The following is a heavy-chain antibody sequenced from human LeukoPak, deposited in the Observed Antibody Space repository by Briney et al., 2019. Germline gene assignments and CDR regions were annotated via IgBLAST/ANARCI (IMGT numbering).Heavy chain of an antibody. V-gene: IGHV4-59*01. CDR2: VYYSGST. D-gene: IGHD3-22*01. CDR1: GGSFSGYY. Sequence: SETLSLTCAVYGGSFSGYYWSWIRQPPGKGLEWIGYVYYSGSTNYNPSLKSRVTISVDTPKNQFSLKLSSVTAADAAMYYCARLYYDSSGQYYFDYWGQGTLVTVSS. J-gene: IGHJ4*02. CDR3: ARLYYDSSGQYYFDY.